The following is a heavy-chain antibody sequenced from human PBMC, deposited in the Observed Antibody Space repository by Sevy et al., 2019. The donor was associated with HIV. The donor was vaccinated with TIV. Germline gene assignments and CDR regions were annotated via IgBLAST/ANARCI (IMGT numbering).Heavy chain of an antibody. CDR1: GFTFSNYA. Sequence: GGSLRLSCATTGFTFSNYAMHWVRQAPGKGMEWVAIIWSDGAYQYHGDSVKGRFTISRDNSKNTLYLQMNNVRVGDTAVYYCARGGYYYDNAAYYALDSWGQGTLVTVFS. D-gene: IGHD3-22*01. CDR3: ARGGYYYDNAAYYALDS. CDR2: IWSDGAYQ. V-gene: IGHV3-33*01. J-gene: IGHJ4*02.